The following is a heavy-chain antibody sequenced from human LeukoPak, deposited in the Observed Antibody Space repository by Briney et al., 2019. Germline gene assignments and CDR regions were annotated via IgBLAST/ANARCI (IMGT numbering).Heavy chain of an antibody. D-gene: IGHD5-24*01. CDR1: GFTFSSYS. J-gene: IGHJ4*02. Sequence: GGSLRLSCTASGFTFSSYSMNWVRQAPGKGLEWVSSISSSSSYIYYADSVKGRFTISRDNAKNSLYLQMNSLRAEDTAVYYCARDGRMATTDTGQFDYWGQGTLVTVSS. V-gene: IGHV3-21*01. CDR3: ARDGRMATTDTGQFDY. CDR2: ISSSSSYI.